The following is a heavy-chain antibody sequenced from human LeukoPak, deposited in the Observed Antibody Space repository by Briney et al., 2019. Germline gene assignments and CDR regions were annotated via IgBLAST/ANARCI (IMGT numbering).Heavy chain of an antibody. CDR2: IKLDGSEK. D-gene: IGHD5-18*01. V-gene: IGHV3-7*04. CDR1: AFSFSDYW. Sequence: GGSLRLSCAASAFSFSDYWMSWVRQAPGKGLEWVANIKLDGSEKNYVDSVKGRFTISRDNAKSSLYLQMNSLRDEDTAVYYCARAYSYVLYWGQGTLVTVSS. J-gene: IGHJ4*02. CDR3: ARAYSYVLY.